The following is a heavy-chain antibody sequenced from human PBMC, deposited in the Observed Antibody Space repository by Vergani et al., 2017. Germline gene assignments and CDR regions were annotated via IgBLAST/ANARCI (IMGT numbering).Heavy chain of an antibody. CDR3: ARADSGSPRYYYYYMDV. CDR2: VEPEDGET. CDR1: GYTFTDYY. Sequence: EVQLVQSGAEVKKPGATVNISCKVSGYTFTDYYMHWVQQAPGKGLEWMGLVEPEDGETIYAEKFQGRVTITADTSTDTAYMELSSLRSEDTAVYYCARADSGSPRYYYYYMDVWGKGTTVTVSS. V-gene: IGHV1-69-2*01. J-gene: IGHJ6*03. D-gene: IGHD1-26*01.